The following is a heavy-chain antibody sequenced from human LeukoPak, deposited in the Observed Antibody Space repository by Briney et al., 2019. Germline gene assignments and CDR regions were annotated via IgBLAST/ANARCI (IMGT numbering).Heavy chain of an antibody. CDR3: AKDESVAGTAGFDY. CDR1: GFTFDDYA. Sequence: GGSLRLSCAASGFTFDDYAMHWVRQAPGKGLEWVSGISWNSGSIGYADSVKGRFTISRDNAKNSLYLQMNSLRAEDTALYYCAKDESVAGTAGFDYWGQGTLVTVSS. CDR2: ISWNSGSI. J-gene: IGHJ4*02. V-gene: IGHV3-9*01. D-gene: IGHD6-19*01.